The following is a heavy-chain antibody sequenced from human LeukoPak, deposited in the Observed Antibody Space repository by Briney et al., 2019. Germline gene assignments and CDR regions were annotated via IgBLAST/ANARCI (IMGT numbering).Heavy chain of an antibody. CDR1: GVTSFTFD. CDR2: ISGAGGTT. D-gene: IGHD3-22*01. Sequence: QPGGSLRLSSVSSGVTSFTFDMIGFRQAPGKGLQWVSTISGAGGTTLFADSVKGRFSISRDNSNNKVFLQMNSLRVEDTAVYYCAKACDFDSSCFPIDVLDFWGQGLLVSVAS. CDR3: AKACDFDSSCFPIDVLDF. J-gene: IGHJ4*02. V-gene: IGHV3-23*01.